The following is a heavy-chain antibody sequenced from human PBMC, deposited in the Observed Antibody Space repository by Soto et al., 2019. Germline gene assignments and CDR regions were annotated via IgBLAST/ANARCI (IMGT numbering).Heavy chain of an antibody. Sequence: PSETLSLTCAVYGGSFSGYYWSWIRQPPGKGLEWIGEINHSGSTNYNPSLESRVTISVDTSKNQFSLKLSSVTAADTAVYYCARVRITMVRGVIRNYYYYGMDVWGQGTTVTVSS. J-gene: IGHJ6*02. CDR1: GGSFSGYY. CDR2: INHSGST. CDR3: ARVRITMVRGVIRNYYYYGMDV. D-gene: IGHD3-10*01. V-gene: IGHV4-34*01.